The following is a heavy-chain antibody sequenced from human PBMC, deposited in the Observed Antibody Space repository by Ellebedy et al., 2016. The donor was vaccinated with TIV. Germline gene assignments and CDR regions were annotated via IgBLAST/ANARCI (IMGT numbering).Heavy chain of an antibody. Sequence: AASVKVSCKASGYTFTSYYMHWVRQAPGQGLEWIGIINPSGGSTSYAQKLQGRVTMTRDTSTSTVYMELSSLRSEDTAVYYCARDSGYSYGSRDAFDIWGQGTMVTVSS. V-gene: IGHV1-46*04. CDR1: GYTFTSYY. D-gene: IGHD5-18*01. CDR2: INPSGGST. J-gene: IGHJ3*02. CDR3: ARDSGYSYGSRDAFDI.